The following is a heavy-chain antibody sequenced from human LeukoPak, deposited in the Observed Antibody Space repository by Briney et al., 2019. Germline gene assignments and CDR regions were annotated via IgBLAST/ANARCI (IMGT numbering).Heavy chain of an antibody. Sequence: SETLSLTCTVSGGSLSSDNFYWSWIRQPPGKGLEWVGNIYYTGNTNYNPSLKSRVTISVDTSKNQFSLRLSSLTAADTAVYYCARSPTSSNFDIWGQGTMVTVSS. CDR1: GGSLSSDNFY. CDR3: ARSPTSSNFDI. V-gene: IGHV4-61*01. J-gene: IGHJ3*02. CDR2: IYYTGNT.